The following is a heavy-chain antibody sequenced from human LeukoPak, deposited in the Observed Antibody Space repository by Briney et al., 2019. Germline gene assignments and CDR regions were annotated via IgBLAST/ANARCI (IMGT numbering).Heavy chain of an antibody. CDR1: GFIFSRNW. CDR2: IKEDGSGK. Sequence: GGSLRLSCVASGFIFSRNWMAWIRQAPGKGLEWVANIKEDGSGKCYVDSVKGRFTISRDNAKNSLYLQMNSLRAEDTALYYCVRHDRAEADMSTWGQGTLVTVSS. D-gene: IGHD2-2*01. V-gene: IGHV3-7*01. J-gene: IGHJ4*02. CDR3: VRHDRAEADMST.